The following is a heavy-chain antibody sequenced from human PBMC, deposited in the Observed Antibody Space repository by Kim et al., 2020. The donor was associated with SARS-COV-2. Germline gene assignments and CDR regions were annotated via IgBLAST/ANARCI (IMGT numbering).Heavy chain of an antibody. CDR1: GGSFSGYY. CDR3: ARGPNGASRHDYYYGMDV. CDR2: INHSGST. J-gene: IGHJ6*02. D-gene: IGHD7-27*01. Sequence: SETLSLTCAVYGGSFSGYYWSWIRQPPGKGLEWIGEINHSGSTNYNPSLKSRVTISVNTSKNQFSLKLSSVTAADTAVYYCARGPNGASRHDYYYGMDVWGQGATVTV. V-gene: IGHV4-34*01.